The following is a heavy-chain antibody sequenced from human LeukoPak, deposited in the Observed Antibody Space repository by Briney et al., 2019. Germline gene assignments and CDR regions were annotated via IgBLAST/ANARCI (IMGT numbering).Heavy chain of an antibody. J-gene: IGHJ6*03. CDR2: INPSGGST. Sequence: AASVKVSCKASGYTFTSYYMHWVRQAPGQGLEWMGIINPSGGSTSYAQEFQGRVTMTRDTSTSTVYMELSSLRSEDTAVYYCARAYCGGDCYSYYYYYMDVWGKGTTVTISS. V-gene: IGHV1-46*01. CDR3: ARAYCGGDCYSYYYYYMDV. D-gene: IGHD2-21*02. CDR1: GYTFTSYY.